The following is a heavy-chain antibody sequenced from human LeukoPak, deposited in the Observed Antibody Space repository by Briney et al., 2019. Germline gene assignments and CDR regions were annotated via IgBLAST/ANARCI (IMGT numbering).Heavy chain of an antibody. D-gene: IGHD3-10*01. V-gene: IGHV1-8*01. CDR1: GYTFTSYD. CDR3: ARFRIGRFGELYLDY. J-gene: IGHJ4*02. CDR2: MNPNSGNT. Sequence: ASVKVSCKASGYTFTSYDINWVRQATGQGLEWMGWMNPNSGNTGYAQKFQGRVTMTRNTSISTAYMELRSLRSEDTAVNYCARFRIGRFGELYLDYWGQGTLVTVSS.